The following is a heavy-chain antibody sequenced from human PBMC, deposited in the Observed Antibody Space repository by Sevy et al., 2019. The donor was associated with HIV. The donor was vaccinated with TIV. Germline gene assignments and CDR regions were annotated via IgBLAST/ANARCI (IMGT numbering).Heavy chain of an antibody. D-gene: IGHD2-21*02. V-gene: IGHV5-51*01. CDR2: VFPGDSDT. CDR1: GYDFKNYW. J-gene: IGHJ4*02. CDR3: ARHPYCGGDCFIDS. Sequence: GESLKISCQASGYDFKNYWIGWVRHVPGGGLEWMGIVFPGDSDTRYSPSFEGQFTISADKSKTTAYLHWNSLKASDSGIFYCARHPYCGGDCFIDSWGQGTMVTVSS.